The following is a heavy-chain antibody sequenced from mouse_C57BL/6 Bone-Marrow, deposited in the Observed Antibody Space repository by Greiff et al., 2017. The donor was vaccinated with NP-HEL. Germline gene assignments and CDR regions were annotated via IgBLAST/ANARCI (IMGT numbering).Heavy chain of an antibody. J-gene: IGHJ2*01. D-gene: IGHD1-1*01. Sequence: VQLQQSGTVLARPGASVKMSCKTSGFTFTSYWMHWVKQRPGQGLEWIGAIYPGNSDTSYNQKFKGKAKLTADTSASTAYMELSSLTDEDSAVYYYTRRRAGYYGGRDFDYWGQGTTLAVSS. CDR3: TRRRAGYYGGRDFDY. CDR1: GFTFTSYW. CDR2: IYPGNSDT. V-gene: IGHV1-5*01.